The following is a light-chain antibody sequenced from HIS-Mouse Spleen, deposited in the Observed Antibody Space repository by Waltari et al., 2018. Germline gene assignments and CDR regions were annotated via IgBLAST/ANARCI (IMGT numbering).Light chain of an antibody. CDR1: QGISSY. CDR2: AAS. Sequence: DIQLTESPSFLSASGRDRVNITCRTSQGISSYLVWYQQKPGKAPKLLIYAASTLQSGVPSRFSGSGSGTEFTLTISSLQPEDFATYYCQQLNSYPPTFGQGTKVEIK. V-gene: IGKV1-9*01. CDR3: QQLNSYPPT. J-gene: IGKJ1*01.